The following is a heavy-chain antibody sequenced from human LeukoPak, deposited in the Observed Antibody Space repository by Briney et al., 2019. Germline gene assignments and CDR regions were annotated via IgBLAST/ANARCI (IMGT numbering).Heavy chain of an antibody. V-gene: IGHV3-74*01. Sequence: GGSLRLSCAASGFTFSTYWMHWVRQAPGKGLVWVSHINVDGSGATYADSVKGRFTISRDNAKNSLYLQMNSLRAEDTALYYCARIDTYYYDSSGYYSAFDIWGQGTIVTVSS. CDR2: INVDGSGA. D-gene: IGHD3-22*01. CDR1: GFTFSTYW. J-gene: IGHJ3*02. CDR3: ARIDTYYYDSSGYYSAFDI.